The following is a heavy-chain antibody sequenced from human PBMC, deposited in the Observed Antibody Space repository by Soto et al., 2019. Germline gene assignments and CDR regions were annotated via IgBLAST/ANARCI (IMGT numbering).Heavy chain of an antibody. Sequence: SETLSLTCAVYGGSFSDYYWRWSWIRQPPGKGLEWIGEISHRGSTNYNPSLESRVTISIDTSKNQFSLKLSSVTAADTAVYYCARDAPHYGMDVWGQGTTVTVSS. CDR2: ISHRGST. D-gene: IGHD2-2*01. CDR3: ARDAPHYGMDV. V-gene: IGHV4-34*01. J-gene: IGHJ6*02. CDR1: GGSFSDYY.